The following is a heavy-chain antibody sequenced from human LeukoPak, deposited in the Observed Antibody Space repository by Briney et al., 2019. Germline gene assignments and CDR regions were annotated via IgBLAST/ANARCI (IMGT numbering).Heavy chain of an antibody. CDR2: ISFDGSKE. J-gene: IGHJ4*02. D-gene: IGHD6-19*01. CDR3: AKDKHHSGWFEPFDY. Sequence: GGSLRLSCAASGFTFSAYGMHWVRQAPGKGLEWVAGISFDGSKEDYADSVKGRFTASRDMSKNTLHLQMSSLRADDTALYYCAKDKHHSGWFEPFDYWGQGTLVTVSS. V-gene: IGHV3-30*18. CDR1: GFTFSAYG.